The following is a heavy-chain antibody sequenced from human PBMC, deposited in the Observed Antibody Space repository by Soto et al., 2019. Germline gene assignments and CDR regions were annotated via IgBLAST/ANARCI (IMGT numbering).Heavy chain of an antibody. CDR3: AKDLGGSGDFDE. D-gene: IGHD3-10*01. V-gene: IGHV3-30*18. CDR1: GFTFSSCD. CDR2: ISYDGSNK. Sequence: GGSLRLSCAASGFTFSSCDMHWVRQAPGKGLEWVAVISYDGSNKYYADSVKGRFTISRDNSKNTLYLQMNSLRAEDTAVYYCAKDLGGSGDFDEWGQGTMGTGSS. J-gene: IGHJ4*02.